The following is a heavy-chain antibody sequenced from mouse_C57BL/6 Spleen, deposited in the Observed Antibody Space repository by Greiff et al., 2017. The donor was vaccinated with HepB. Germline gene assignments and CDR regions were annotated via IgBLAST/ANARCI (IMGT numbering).Heavy chain of an antibody. V-gene: IGHV5-4*03. CDR1: GFTFSSYA. J-gene: IGHJ2*01. D-gene: IGHD2-1*01. CDR2: ISDGGSYT. Sequence: EVKLVESGGGLVKPGGSLKLSCAASGFTFSSYAMSWVRQTPEKRLEWVATISDGGSYTYYPDNVKGRFTISRDNAKNNLYLQMSHLKSEDTAMYYCARYPIYYGKGGYFDYWGQGTTLTVSS. CDR3: ARYPIYYGKGGYFDY.